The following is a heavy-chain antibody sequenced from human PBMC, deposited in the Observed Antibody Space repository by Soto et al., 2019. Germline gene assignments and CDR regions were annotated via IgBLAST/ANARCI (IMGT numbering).Heavy chain of an antibody. J-gene: IGHJ2*01. CDR2: LYYSGTT. D-gene: IGHD4-17*01. CDR1: GGSITTTKYY. V-gene: IGHV4-39*01. CDR3: ARLDYGDCYFDL. Sequence: PSETLSLTCTVSGGSITTTKYYWGWIRQPPGKGLQWIGSLYYSGTTFYNPSLQSRVTISVDTSKNQFSLMLSSVTAADSAVYYCARLDYGDCYFDLWGRGTLVTVSS.